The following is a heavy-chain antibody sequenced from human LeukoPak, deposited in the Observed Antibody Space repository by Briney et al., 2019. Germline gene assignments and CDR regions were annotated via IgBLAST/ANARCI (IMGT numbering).Heavy chain of an antibody. D-gene: IGHD1-26*01. CDR1: GYTFSDYG. CDR2: ISAYNGDT. V-gene: IGHV1-18*01. J-gene: IGHJ4*02. CDR3: ARIGDRELRHYFDY. Sequence: AASVKVSCKASGYTFSDYGFSWVRQAPGQGLEWMEWISAYNGDTNYVQKFQGRLILTTDTSTSTAYMELRSLTSDDTAVYYCARIGDRELRHYFDYWGQGTPVTVSS.